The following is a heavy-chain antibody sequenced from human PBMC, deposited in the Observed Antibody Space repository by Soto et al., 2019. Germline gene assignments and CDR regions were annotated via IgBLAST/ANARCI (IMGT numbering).Heavy chain of an antibody. CDR2: ISSSSSYI. V-gene: IGHV3-21*01. CDR1: GFTFSSYS. J-gene: IGHJ6*02. CDR3: AREAAAANYYYYGMDV. Sequence: EVQLVESGGGLVKPGGSLRLSCAASGFTFSSYSMNWVRQAPGKGLEWVSSISSSSSYIYYADSVKGRFTISRDNAKNSLYRQMNSLRAEDTAVYYCAREAAAANYYYYGMDVWGQGTTVTVSS. D-gene: IGHD6-13*01.